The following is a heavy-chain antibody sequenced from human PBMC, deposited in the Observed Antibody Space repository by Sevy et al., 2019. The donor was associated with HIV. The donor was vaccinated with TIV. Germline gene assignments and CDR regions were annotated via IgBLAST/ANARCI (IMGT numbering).Heavy chain of an antibody. D-gene: IGHD4-17*01. CDR1: GFTFSSYT. CDR2: IIYDGSMK. J-gene: IGHJ5*02. CDR3: ARDQHDYAGNVRTGWFDP. V-gene: IGHV3-30-3*01. Sequence: QPGGSLRLSCAASGFTFSSYTMHWVRQAPGKGLEWVANIIYDGSMKYYADSVKGRFTISRDNSKNTLYLQMNSLSAEDTAVYYCARDQHDYAGNVRTGWFDPWGQGILVTVSS.